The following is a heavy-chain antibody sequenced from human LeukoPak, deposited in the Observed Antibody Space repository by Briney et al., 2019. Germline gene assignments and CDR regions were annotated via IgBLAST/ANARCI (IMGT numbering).Heavy chain of an antibody. CDR3: ARAVGDSGGSCYWCYYYYMDV. V-gene: IGHV1-2*02. D-gene: IGHD2-15*01. J-gene: IGHJ6*03. Sequence: ASVKVSCRASGYTFTGYYMHWVRQAPGQGLEWMGWINPNSGGTNYAQKFQGRVTMTRDTSISTAYMELSRLRSDDTAVYYCARAVGDSGGSCYWCYYYYMDVWGKGTTVTISS. CDR1: GYTFTGYY. CDR2: INPNSGGT.